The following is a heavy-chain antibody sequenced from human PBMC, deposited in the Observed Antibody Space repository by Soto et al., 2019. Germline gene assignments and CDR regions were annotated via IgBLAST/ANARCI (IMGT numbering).Heavy chain of an antibody. CDR3: AKEGGLSGSYYISSSYYFDY. D-gene: IGHD1-26*01. Sequence: GGSLRLSCVASGFTFSSYGMHWVRQAPGKGLEWVAIISYDGSNTYYADSVKGRFTISRDNSKNTLYLQMNSLRAEDTSVYYCAKEGGLSGSYYISSSYYFDYSGQGTLVTVSS. CDR1: GFTFSSYG. V-gene: IGHV3-30*18. CDR2: ISYDGSNT. J-gene: IGHJ4*02.